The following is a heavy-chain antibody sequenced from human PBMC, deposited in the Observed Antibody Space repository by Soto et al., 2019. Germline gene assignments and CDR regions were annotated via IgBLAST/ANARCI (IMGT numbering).Heavy chain of an antibody. CDR1: GGAISNYY. CDR3: ARDHPHSYGVYYFDY. Sequence: SESETRRCTVWGGAISNYYWIWIRQSPGKGLEWIGYIYSSGSTHYNPSLQNRVTISIDTSKNQVSLKVNSVTAADTAVYYCARDHPHSYGVYYFDYWGQG. D-gene: IGHD5-18*01. CDR2: IYSSGST. V-gene: IGHV4-59*01. J-gene: IGHJ4*02.